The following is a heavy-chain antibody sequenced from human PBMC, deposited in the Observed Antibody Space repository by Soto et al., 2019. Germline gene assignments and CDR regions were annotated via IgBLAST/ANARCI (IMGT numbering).Heavy chain of an antibody. V-gene: IGHV4-59*08. J-gene: IGHJ6*02. Sequence: QVQLQESGPGLVKPSETLSLSCTVSGVSISSYHWRCIRQTPGKVLEWIGYVHYGWGSNYNPPLKSRGAISLDTSKSQFSLKLTSVTATDTAVYNCARQGFGALHGLVDISGQGTTVIVYS. CDR1: GVSISSYH. CDR3: ARQGFGALHGLVDI. D-gene: IGHD3-10*01. CDR2: VHYGWGS.